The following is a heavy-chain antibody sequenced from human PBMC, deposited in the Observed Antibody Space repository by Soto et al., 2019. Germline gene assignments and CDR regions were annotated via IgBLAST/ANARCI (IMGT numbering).Heavy chain of an antibody. CDR2: IYYSGST. J-gene: IGHJ6*02. V-gene: IGHV4-61*01. D-gene: IGHD5-18*01. Sequence: PSETLSLTCTVSGGSVSSGSYYWSWIRHPPGKGLEWIGYIYYSGSTNYNPSLKSRVTISVDTSKNQFSLKLSSVTAADTAVYYCARDFPDDTAMVNPYYYGMDVWGQGTTVTVS. CDR1: GGSVSSGSYY. CDR3: ARDFPDDTAMVNPYYYGMDV.